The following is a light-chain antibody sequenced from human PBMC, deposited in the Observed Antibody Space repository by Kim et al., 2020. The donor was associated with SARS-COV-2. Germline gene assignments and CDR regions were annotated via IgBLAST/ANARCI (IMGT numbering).Light chain of an antibody. J-gene: IGKJ1*01. V-gene: IGKV1-6*01. CDR3: LQGDSYPRT. CDR1: QGIRND. Sequence: AIQMTQSPSSLSASVGDRVTNPCRARQGIRNDLGWYQQKPGKVPKILIYAASNLQSGVSSRFSGSGSGADFTLTISSLQPEDFATYNCLQGDSYPRTFVHRTKVDSK. CDR2: AAS.